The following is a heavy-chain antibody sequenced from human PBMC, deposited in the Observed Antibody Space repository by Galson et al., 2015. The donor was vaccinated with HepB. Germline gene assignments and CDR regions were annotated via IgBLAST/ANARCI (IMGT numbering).Heavy chain of an antibody. CDR3: VKDRGDYGGTYAFDI. Sequence: SLRLSCAASGFTFSSYAMHWVRQAPGKGLEYVSAISSNGGSTYYADSVKGRFTISRDNSKNTLYLQMSSLRAEDTAVYYCVKDRGDYGGTYAFDIWGQGTMVTVSS. CDR2: ISSNGGST. D-gene: IGHD4-23*01. J-gene: IGHJ3*02. CDR1: GFTFSSYA. V-gene: IGHV3-64D*06.